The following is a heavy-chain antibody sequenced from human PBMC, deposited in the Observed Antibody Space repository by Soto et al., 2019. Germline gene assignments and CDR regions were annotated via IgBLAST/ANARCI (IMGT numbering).Heavy chain of an antibody. Sequence: GGSLRLSCAASGFTFSSYAMSWVRQAPGKGLEWVSAISGSGGSTYYADSVKGRFTISRDNSKNTLYLQMNSLRAEDTAVYYCARVLRYFDWLPLGTSYYYYGMDVWGQGTTVTLSS. J-gene: IGHJ6*02. CDR1: GFTFSSYA. CDR2: ISGSGGST. CDR3: ARVLRYFDWLPLGTSYYYYGMDV. V-gene: IGHV3-23*01. D-gene: IGHD3-9*01.